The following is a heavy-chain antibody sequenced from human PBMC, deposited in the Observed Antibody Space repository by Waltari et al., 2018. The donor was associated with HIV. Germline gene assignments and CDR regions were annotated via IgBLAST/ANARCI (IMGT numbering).Heavy chain of an antibody. CDR2: TFYRSKWYS. CDR3: ARERGWVFDY. D-gene: IGHD6-19*01. CDR1: GDSVSSDSAT. V-gene: IGHV6-1*02. J-gene: IGHJ4*02. Sequence: QVQLQQSGPGLVKPSQTFSLTCAISGDSVSSDSATWIWIRQSPSKGLEWLGRTFYRSKWYSDYAVSVKSRITFTPDTSKNQVSLHLNSVTPEDTAVYYCARERGWVFDYWGQGTLVTVSS.